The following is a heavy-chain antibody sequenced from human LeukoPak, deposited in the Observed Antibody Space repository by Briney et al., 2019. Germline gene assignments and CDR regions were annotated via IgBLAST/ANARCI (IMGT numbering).Heavy chain of an antibody. CDR1: GYSISSGYY. J-gene: IGHJ3*02. V-gene: IGHV4-38-2*02. CDR3: ARDGKNTAMVTRYYYDSDAFGI. D-gene: IGHD5-18*01. CDR2: IYHSGST. Sequence: SETLSLTCTVSGYSISSGYYWGWIRQPPGKGLEWIGSIYHSGSTYYNPSLKSRVTISVDTSKNQVSLKLSSVTAADTAVYYCARDGKNTAMVTRYYYDSDAFGIWGQGTMVTVSS.